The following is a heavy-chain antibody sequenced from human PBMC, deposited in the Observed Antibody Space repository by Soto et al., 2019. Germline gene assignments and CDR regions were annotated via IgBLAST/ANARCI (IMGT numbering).Heavy chain of an antibody. D-gene: IGHD3-22*01. Sequence: QPGGSLRLSCVGSEFTFSNYEMNWVRQAPGKGLEWVSYISYTGSTIYYADSVRGRFTISRDNSKNSLYLQMNSLRAEDTAVYYCARGLRNYYDRSGLHYWGQGTLVTVS. V-gene: IGHV3-48*03. CDR1: EFTFSNYE. CDR3: ARGLRNYYDRSGLHY. J-gene: IGHJ4*02. CDR2: ISYTGSTI.